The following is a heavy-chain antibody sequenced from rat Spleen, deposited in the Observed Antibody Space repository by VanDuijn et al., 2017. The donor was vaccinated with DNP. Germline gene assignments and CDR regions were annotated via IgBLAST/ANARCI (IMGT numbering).Heavy chain of an antibody. Sequence: EVQLVEAGGGLVQPGRSMKLSCVASGFTFSHYYMAWVHQAPTKGLEWVASISNGGGNTYYRDSVKGRFTISRDNAKSTLYLQMDSLRSEETATYYCARHVSTTAGNYGMDAWGQGTSVTVSS. J-gene: IGHJ4*01. D-gene: IGHD1-2*01. CDR2: ISNGGGNT. CDR1: GFTFSHYY. V-gene: IGHV5S11*01. CDR3: ARHVSTTAGNYGMDA.